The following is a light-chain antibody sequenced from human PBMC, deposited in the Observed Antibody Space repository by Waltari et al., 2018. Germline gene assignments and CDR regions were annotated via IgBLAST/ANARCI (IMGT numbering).Light chain of an antibody. V-gene: IGKV1-5*03. Sequence: DIQMTQFPSTLFASIGDRVTITCRASQSINTWLAWYQQKPGKAPKLLIYKASTLESGVPSRFSGDGSGTEFTLTIDSLQPDDFASYYCQQYKAYSTFGQGTQVDI. CDR1: QSINTW. CDR3: QQYKAYST. CDR2: KAS. J-gene: IGKJ1*01.